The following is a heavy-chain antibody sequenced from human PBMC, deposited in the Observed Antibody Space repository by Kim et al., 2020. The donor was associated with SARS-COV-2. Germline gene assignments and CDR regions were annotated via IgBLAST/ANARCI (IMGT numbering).Heavy chain of an antibody. V-gene: IGHV1-2*02. D-gene: IGHD1-26*01. CDR3: GREPVEATPADY. J-gene: IGHJ4*02. Sequence: SYDTDFQGRVTMTRDTSISTVYLELSRLRSDDTAVYFCGREPVEATPADYWGQGTLVTVSS.